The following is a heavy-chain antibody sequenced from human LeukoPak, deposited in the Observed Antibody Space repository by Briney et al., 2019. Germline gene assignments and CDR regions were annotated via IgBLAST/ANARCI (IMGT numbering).Heavy chain of an antibody. Sequence: SGTLSLTCAVSGGSISSSNWWSWVRQPPGKGLEWIGQIYHSGSTNYNPSLKSRVTISVDKSKNQFSLRLSSVTAADTAVYYCARTDSRGYYYVDCWGQGTLVTVSS. CDR2: IYHSGST. D-gene: IGHD3-22*01. V-gene: IGHV4-4*02. CDR1: GGSISSSNW. J-gene: IGHJ4*02. CDR3: ARTDSRGYYYVDC.